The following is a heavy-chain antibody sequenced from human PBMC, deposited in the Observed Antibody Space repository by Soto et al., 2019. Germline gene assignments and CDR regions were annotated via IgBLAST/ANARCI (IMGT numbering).Heavy chain of an antibody. D-gene: IGHD3-22*01. V-gene: IGHV4-30-2*01. J-gene: IGHJ5*02. CDR2: IYHSGNT. Sequence: SETLSLTCAVSGGSISSGGYSWSWVRQPPGKGLEWIGYIYHSGNTYYNPSLKSRVTISVGRSKNQFSLKLSSVTAADTAVYYCARCCYYDSSGYYYPKWFDPWGQGTLVTVS. CDR1: GGSISSGGYS. CDR3: ARCCYYDSSGYYYPKWFDP.